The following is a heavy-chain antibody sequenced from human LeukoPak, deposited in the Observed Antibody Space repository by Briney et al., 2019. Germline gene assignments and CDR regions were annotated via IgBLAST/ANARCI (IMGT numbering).Heavy chain of an antibody. D-gene: IGHD4/OR15-4a*01. CDR1: GFLYSNFW. J-gene: IGHJ4*02. CDR3: ARRAGAYSHPYDY. CDR2: IKQDESEK. V-gene: IGHV3-7*03. Sequence: GGSLRLSCAASGFLYSNFWMGWVRQAPGKGLEWVANIKQDESEKYYVDSVKGRFTISRDNAKKSLYLQMNSLRAEDTAVYYCARRAGAYSHPYDYWGQGTLVTVSS.